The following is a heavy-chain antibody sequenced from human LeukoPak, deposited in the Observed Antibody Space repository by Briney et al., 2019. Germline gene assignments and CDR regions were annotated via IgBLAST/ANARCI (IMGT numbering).Heavy chain of an antibody. CDR3: ARGEQLLRYFDWLLYGGMDV. Sequence: SETLSLTCAVYGGSFSGYYWSWIRQPPGKGLEWIGEINHSGSTNYNPSLKSRVTISVDTSKNQFSLKLSSVTAADTAVYYCARGEQLLRYFDWLLYGGMDVWGQGTTVTVPS. CDR2: INHSGST. J-gene: IGHJ6*02. V-gene: IGHV4-34*01. CDR1: GGSFSGYY. D-gene: IGHD3-9*01.